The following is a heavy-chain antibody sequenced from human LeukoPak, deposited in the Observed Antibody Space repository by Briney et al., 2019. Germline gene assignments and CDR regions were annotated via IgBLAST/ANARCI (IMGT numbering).Heavy chain of an antibody. J-gene: IGHJ6*02. CDR1: GFTFSNYA. Sequence: GGSLKLSCAASGFTFSNYAMTWARQAPGKGLQWVSTVSGGGDNSYYADSVKGRFTISRDNAKNSLYLQMNSLRAEDTAVYYCARGRGYSYGYYYGMDVWGQGTTVTVSS. CDR3: ARGRGYSYGYYYGMDV. D-gene: IGHD5-18*01. V-gene: IGHV3-21*01. CDR2: VSGGGDNS.